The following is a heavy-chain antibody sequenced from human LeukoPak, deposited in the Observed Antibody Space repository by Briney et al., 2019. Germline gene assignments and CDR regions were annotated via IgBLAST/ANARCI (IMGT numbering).Heavy chain of an antibody. CDR1: GGSIRRYY. CDR3: ASRTYTHYYFDY. D-gene: IGHD4-11*01. V-gene: IGHV4-59*01. Sequence: SETLSLTCSVSGGSIRRYYWSWIRQPPGKGLEWIGDIYYSGSTNYNPSLKSRVTIAVDTSKNQFSLKLSSVTAADTAVYYCASRTYTHYYFDYWGQGTLVTVSS. CDR2: IYYSGST. J-gene: IGHJ4*02.